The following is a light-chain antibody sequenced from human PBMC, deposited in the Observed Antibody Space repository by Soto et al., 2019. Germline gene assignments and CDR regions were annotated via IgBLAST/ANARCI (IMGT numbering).Light chain of an antibody. V-gene: IGKV1-9*01. J-gene: IGKJ1*01. CDR3: QQLNSYPWN. CDR1: QAISSY. CDR2: AAS. Sequence: DIQLTQSPSFLSASVGDRVTITCRASQAISSYFAWFHQRPGKAPKVLIYAASTLQSWFPSSFSGSASGTEFTLTISILQPENFPTYFCQQLNSYPWNFGQGTKVEIK.